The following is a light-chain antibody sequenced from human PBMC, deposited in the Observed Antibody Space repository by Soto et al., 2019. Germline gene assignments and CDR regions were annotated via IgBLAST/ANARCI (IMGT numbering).Light chain of an antibody. CDR1: QDISNY. J-gene: IGKJ4*01. V-gene: IGKV1-33*01. CDR3: PQYDNLIP. Sequence: DTQMTQSPSSLSAFVGDRVTITCQARQDISNYINWYQQKPGKPLKLLIYDASTLETGVPSRFSGSGSGAEFPFTISSPRPEDTATYHYPQYDNLIPLGGGTKVNIK. CDR2: DAS.